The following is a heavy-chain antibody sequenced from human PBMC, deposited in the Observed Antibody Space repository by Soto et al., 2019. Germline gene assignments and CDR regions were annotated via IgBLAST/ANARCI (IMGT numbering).Heavy chain of an antibody. CDR1: GYTFTSYA. J-gene: IGHJ4*02. CDR3: ASSYGSGYRAFDY. Sequence: ASVKVSCKASGYTFTSYAMHWVRQAPGQRLEWMGRINAGNGKSKYAQKFQGRVTMTTDKSTSTAYMELSSLRSEDTAIYYCASSYGSGYRAFDYWGQGALVTVSS. D-gene: IGHD3-10*01. CDR2: INAGNGKS. V-gene: IGHV1-3*01.